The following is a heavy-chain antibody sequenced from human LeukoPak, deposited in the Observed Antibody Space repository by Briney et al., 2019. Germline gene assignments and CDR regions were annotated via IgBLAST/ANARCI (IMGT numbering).Heavy chain of an antibody. V-gene: IGHV3-48*01. CDR3: ARDIGASYYDFWSGSPSDY. J-gene: IGHJ4*02. Sequence: GGSLRLSCAASGFTFSSYSMNWVRQAPGKGLEWVSYISSSSSTICYADSVKGRFTISRDNAKNSLYLQMNSLRAEDTAVYYCARDIGASYYDFWSGSPSDYWGQGTLVTVSS. D-gene: IGHD3-3*01. CDR1: GFTFSSYS. CDR2: ISSSSSTI.